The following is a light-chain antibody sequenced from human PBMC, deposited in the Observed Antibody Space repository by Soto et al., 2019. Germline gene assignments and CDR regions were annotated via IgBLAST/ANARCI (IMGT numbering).Light chain of an antibody. CDR3: QQYNNWPQT. CDR1: QTINNN. J-gene: IGKJ1*01. Sequence: EIVLKQSPATLSVTQGERATLSCRASQTINNNVAWYQLKDGQVPRLLIYGASTRAADVPARFSGGGSGTEFTLTISSLQSEDFAEYHCQQYNNWPQTFGQGTNVDIK. V-gene: IGKV3-15*01. CDR2: GAS.